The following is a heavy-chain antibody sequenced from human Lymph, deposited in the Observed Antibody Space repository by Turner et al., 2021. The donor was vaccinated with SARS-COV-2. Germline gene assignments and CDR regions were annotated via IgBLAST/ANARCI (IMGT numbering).Heavy chain of an antibody. J-gene: IGHJ4*02. Sequence: QVQLQESGPGLVKPSQTLSLTCTVSGCSTSSGDYYWSWIRQPPGKGLERIGYIYYSGSTYYNPSLKSRVTISVDTSKNQFSLKLSSVTAADTAVYYCARVHRWNYEYYFDYWGQGTLVTVSS. D-gene: IGHD1-7*01. V-gene: IGHV4-30-4*01. CDR3: ARVHRWNYEYYFDY. CDR1: GCSTSSGDYY. CDR2: IYYSGST.